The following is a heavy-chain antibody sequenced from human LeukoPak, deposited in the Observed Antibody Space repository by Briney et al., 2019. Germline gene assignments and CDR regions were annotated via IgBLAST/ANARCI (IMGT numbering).Heavy chain of an antibody. J-gene: IGHJ4*02. Sequence: GGSLRLSCAASGFTFSTYSLHWVRQAPGKGLEWVAVISYNGSNKYYADSVKGRFTISRDNSKNTLYLQMNSLRAEDTAVYYCANLLRWEPYWGQGTLVTVSS. CDR3: ANLLRWEPY. D-gene: IGHD4-23*01. CDR1: GFTFSTYS. CDR2: ISYNGSNK. V-gene: IGHV3-30*18.